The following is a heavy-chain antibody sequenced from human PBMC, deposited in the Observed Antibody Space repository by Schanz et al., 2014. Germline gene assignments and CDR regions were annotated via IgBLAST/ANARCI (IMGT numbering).Heavy chain of an antibody. J-gene: IGHJ2*01. Sequence: EVQLVESGGGLIQPGGSLRLSCAVSGFTVNTNYMSWVRQAPGKGLEWVSAISGNGGSTYFADSVKGRFTISRDNSRNTLYLQMDSLRDEDTALYYCAREAKWGQWYFDLWGRGSLVTVSS. CDR3: AREAKWGQWYFDL. CDR2: SGNGGST. V-gene: IGHV3-66*03. CDR1: GFTVNTNY. D-gene: IGHD1-26*01.